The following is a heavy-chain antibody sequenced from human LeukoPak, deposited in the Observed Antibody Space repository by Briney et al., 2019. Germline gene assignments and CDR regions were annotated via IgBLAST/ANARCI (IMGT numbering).Heavy chain of an antibody. V-gene: IGHV3-66*01. CDR1: GFSVTTNY. D-gene: IGHD3-16*01. J-gene: IGHJ4*02. Sequence: GGSLRLSCAAFGFSVTTNYMSWVRQAPGKGLEWVAVLYTFDQRDYADSVKGRFTISRDTSKNNLYLQMDNLRVEDTAVYYCARDSSLYYDNGGDTDWGQGTQVTVSS. CDR3: ARDSSLYYDNGGDTD. CDR2: LYTFDQR.